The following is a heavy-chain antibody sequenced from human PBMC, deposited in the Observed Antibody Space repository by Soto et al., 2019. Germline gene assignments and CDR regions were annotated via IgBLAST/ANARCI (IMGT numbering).Heavy chain of an antibody. Sequence: GGSLGLSCAASGFTFSNAWMNWVRQAPGKGLEWVGRIKSKTDGGTTDYAAPVKGRFTISRDDSKNTLYLQMNGLKTEDTAANYCTTEPDQWSFWSGYPTYWGQGTLVTVSS. CDR3: TTEPDQWSFWSGYPTY. J-gene: IGHJ4*02. CDR1: GFTFSNAW. V-gene: IGHV3-15*07. D-gene: IGHD3-3*01. CDR2: IKSKTDGGTT.